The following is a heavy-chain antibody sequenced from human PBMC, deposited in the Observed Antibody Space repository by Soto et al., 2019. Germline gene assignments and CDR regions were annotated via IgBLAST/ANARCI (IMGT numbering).Heavy chain of an antibody. CDR1: GDTFSSYG. J-gene: IGHJ6*02. Sequence: QVQLVQSGAEVKKPGSSVQVSCKVSGDTFSSYGISWVRQAPGQGLEWMGGIIPMYGTANYSQKFQGRVTMTADEPPTAAYMELCSLSSEDTAAYLCVRDHGSCTRGSCYRDYYDYGMDVCGQGTTVNVSS. V-gene: IGHV1-69*01. D-gene: IGHD2-8*01. CDR2: IIPMYGTA. CDR3: VRDHGSCTRGSCYRDYYDYGMDV.